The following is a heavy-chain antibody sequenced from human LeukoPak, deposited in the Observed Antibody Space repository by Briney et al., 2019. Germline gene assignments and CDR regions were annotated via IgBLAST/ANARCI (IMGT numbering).Heavy chain of an antibody. V-gene: IGHV1-2*02. CDR1: GYTFTGYY. D-gene: IGHD2-2*01. Sequence: VASVKVSCKASGYTFTGYYMHWVRQAPGQGLEWMGWINPNSGGTKYAQNFQGRVTMTRDTSISTAYMELSRLRSDDTALYYCAPGYCSTSTCLDVFDIWGQGTMVTVSS. CDR3: APGYCSTSTCLDVFDI. J-gene: IGHJ3*02. CDR2: INPNSGGT.